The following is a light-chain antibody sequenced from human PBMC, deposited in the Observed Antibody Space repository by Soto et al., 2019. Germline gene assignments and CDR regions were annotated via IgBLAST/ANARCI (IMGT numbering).Light chain of an antibody. CDR3: QQYGSSPYT. Sequence: EIVLTQSPGILSLSPGERATLSCRASQRVSSSYLAWYHQKPGQAPRLLFYGASSRATGIPARFSGSGSGTDFTLTISRLEPEDFAVYYCQQYGSSPYTFGQGTKLEIK. CDR1: QRVSSSY. V-gene: IGKV3-20*01. CDR2: GAS. J-gene: IGKJ2*01.